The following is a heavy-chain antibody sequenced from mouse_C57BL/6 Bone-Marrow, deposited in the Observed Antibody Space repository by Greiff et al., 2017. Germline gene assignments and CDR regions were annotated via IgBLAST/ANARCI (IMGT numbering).Heavy chain of an antibody. D-gene: IGHD3-2*02. J-gene: IGHJ3*01. CDR3: ADSSGTTWFAY. V-gene: IGHV5-17*01. Sequence: EVKVEESGGGLVKPGGSLKLSCAASGFTFSDYGMHWVRQAPEKGLEWVAYISSGSSTIYYADTVKGRFTISRDNAKNTLFLQMTSLRSEDTAMYYCADSSGTTWFAYWGQGTLVTVSA. CDR2: ISSGSSTI. CDR1: GFTFSDYG.